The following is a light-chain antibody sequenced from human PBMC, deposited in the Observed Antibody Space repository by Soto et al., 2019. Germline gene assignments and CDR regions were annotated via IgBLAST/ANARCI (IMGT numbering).Light chain of an antibody. Sequence: DILMTQSPASLAVSLGERATVNCKSSQSVLYSSNNKNYLAWYQQKPGQPPKLLIYWASTRESGVPDRFSGSGSGTDFTLTISSLQAEDVAVYYCQQYYSTPGTFGQGTKVDIK. CDR2: WAS. CDR1: QSVLYSSNNKNY. J-gene: IGKJ1*01. CDR3: QQYYSTPGT. V-gene: IGKV4-1*01.